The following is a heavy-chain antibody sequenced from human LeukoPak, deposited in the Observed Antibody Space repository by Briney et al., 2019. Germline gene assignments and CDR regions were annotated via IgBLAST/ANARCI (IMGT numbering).Heavy chain of an antibody. J-gene: IGHJ5*02. D-gene: IGHD3-10*01. CDR1: GFTFSSYG. V-gene: IGHV3-30*03. Sequence: PGGSLRLSCAASGFTFSSYGMHWVRQAPGKGLEWVAVISYDGSNKYYADSVKGRFTISRDNAKNSLYLQMNSLRAEDTAVYYCASTSTRLLWFGELEYNWFDPWGQGTLVTVSS. CDR2: ISYDGSNK. CDR3: ASTSTRLLWFGELEYNWFDP.